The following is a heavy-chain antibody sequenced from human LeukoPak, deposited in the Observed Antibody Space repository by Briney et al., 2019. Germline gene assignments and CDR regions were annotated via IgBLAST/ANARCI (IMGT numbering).Heavy chain of an antibody. CDR2: ISSSSSYI. V-gene: IGHV3-21*01. Sequence: GGSLRLSCAASGFTFSSYSMNWVRQAPGKGLEWVSSISSSSSYIYYADSVKGRFTISRDNAKNSLYLQTNSLRAEDTAVYYCAKVGLTVTTILDYFDYWGQGTLVTVSS. J-gene: IGHJ4*02. CDR3: AKVGLTVTTILDYFDY. CDR1: GFTFSSYS. D-gene: IGHD4-11*01.